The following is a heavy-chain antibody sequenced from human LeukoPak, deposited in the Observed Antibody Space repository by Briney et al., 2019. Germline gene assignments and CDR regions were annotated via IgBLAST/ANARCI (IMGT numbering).Heavy chain of an antibody. J-gene: IGHJ4*02. Sequence: SETLSLTCTVSGGSISSYYWSWIRQPPGKGLEWIGYIYYSGSTNYNPSLKSRVTISVDTSKNQFSLKLSSVTAADTAVYYCARGLFPSIVVVTAIHYFDYWGQGTLVTVSS. D-gene: IGHD2-21*02. CDR1: GGSISSYY. CDR3: ARGLFPSIVVVTAIHYFDY. V-gene: IGHV4-59*01. CDR2: IYYSGST.